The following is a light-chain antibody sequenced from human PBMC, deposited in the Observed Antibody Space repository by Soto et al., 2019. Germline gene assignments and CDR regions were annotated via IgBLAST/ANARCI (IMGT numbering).Light chain of an antibody. Sequence: EIVLTQSPGTLSLSPGERATLSFRASQSISNYLAWYQQKPGQAPRLLISDSSNRATGIPARFSGSGSGTDFTLTISSLEPEDFAIYYCQQRSKWPLTFGGGTKVEIK. V-gene: IGKV3-11*01. J-gene: IGKJ4*01. CDR1: QSISNY. CDR3: QQRSKWPLT. CDR2: DSS.